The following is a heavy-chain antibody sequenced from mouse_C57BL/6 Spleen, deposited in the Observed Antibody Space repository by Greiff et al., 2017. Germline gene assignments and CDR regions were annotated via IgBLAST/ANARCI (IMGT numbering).Heavy chain of an antibody. CDR2: IYPGSGST. CDR3: ARSYDYDGLDY. CDR1: GYTFTSYW. J-gene: IGHJ2*01. Sequence: QVQLKQPGAELVKPGASVKMSCKASGYTFTSYWITWVKQRPGQGLDWIGDIYPGSGSTNYNEKFKSKATMTVDTSSSTAYMQLSSLTSEDSAVYYCARSYDYDGLDYWGQGTTLTVSS. D-gene: IGHD2-4*01. V-gene: IGHV1-55*01.